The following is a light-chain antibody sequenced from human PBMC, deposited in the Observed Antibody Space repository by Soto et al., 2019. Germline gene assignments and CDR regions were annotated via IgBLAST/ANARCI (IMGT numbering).Light chain of an antibody. CDR3: ATWDGSLPAEV. V-gene: IGLV1-51*01. CDR2: DNN. CDR1: SSNIGNNY. Sequence: QSVLTQPPSVSAAPGQKVTISCSGSSSNIGNNYVSWYQQLPGTAPKLLIYDNNKRPSGIPDRFSGSKSGTSGTQDITGLQTGDEADYYCATWDGSLPAEVFGGGTQLTVL. J-gene: IGLJ2*01.